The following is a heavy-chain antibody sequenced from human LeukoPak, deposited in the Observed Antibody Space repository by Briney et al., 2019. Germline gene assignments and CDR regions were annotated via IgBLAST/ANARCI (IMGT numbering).Heavy chain of an antibody. Sequence: SETLSLTCSVSGYSISNAYYWGWIRQPPGKGLEWIGSIYYSGSIFYNPSLKSRVTISIDTSKNHFSLKLSSVTAADTAVYYCARGNVWFEDFPLPTDYWGQGTLVTVSS. CDR2: IYYSGSI. V-gene: IGHV4-38-2*02. CDR1: GYSISNAYY. J-gene: IGHJ4*02. CDR3: ARGNVWFEDFPLPTDY. D-gene: IGHD3-10*01.